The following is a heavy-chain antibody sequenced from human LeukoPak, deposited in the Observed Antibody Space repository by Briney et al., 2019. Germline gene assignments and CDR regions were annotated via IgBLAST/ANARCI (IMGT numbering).Heavy chain of an antibody. CDR1: GYTFTSYY. V-gene: IGHV1-46*01. CDR2: INPSGGST. D-gene: IGHD6-6*01. Sequence: ASVKVSCKASGYTFTSYYMHWVRQAPGQGLEWMGIINPSGGSTSYAQKFQGRVTMTRDTSTSTVYMGLSSLRSEDTAVYYCARDFDPSPYSSSSFDYWGQGTLVTVSS. J-gene: IGHJ4*02. CDR3: ARDFDPSPYSSSSFDY.